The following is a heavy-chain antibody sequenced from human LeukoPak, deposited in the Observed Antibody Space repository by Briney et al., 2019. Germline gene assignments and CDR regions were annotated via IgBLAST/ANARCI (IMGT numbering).Heavy chain of an antibody. Sequence: GGSLRLSCAASGFTFSSYSVNWVRQAPVKGLEWVSSINSSSSSTYYAASVKGRFTISRDNAKNSLYLQMNSLRAEDTAVYYCARVGDYGDYIDYWGQGTLVTVSS. CDR2: INSSSSST. CDR1: GFTFSSYS. J-gene: IGHJ4*02. V-gene: IGHV3-21*01. D-gene: IGHD4-17*01. CDR3: ARVGDYGDYIDY.